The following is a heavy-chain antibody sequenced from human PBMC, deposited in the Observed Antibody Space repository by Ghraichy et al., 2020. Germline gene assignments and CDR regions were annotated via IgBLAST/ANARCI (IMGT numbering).Heavy chain of an antibody. D-gene: IGHD6-13*01. CDR2: IIPIFGTA. V-gene: IGHV1-69*06. Sequence: SVKVSCKASGGTFSSYAISWVRQAPGQGLEWMGGIIPIFGTANYAQKFQGRVTITADKSTSTAYMELSSLRSEDTAVYYCARDSQIAAAGTFDYWGQGTLVTVSS. J-gene: IGHJ4*02. CDR3: ARDSQIAAAGTFDY. CDR1: GGTFSSYA.